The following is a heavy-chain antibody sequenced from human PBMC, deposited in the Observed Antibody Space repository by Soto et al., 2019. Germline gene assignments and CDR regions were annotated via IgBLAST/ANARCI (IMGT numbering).Heavy chain of an antibody. V-gene: IGHV3-33*01. CDR1: GFTFSSYF. Sequence: PGGSLXLSCAASGFTFSSYFMHWVRQAPGKGLEWVAVIWYDGSNKYYADSVKGRFTISRDNSKNTLYLQMNSLRAEDTAVYYCARVEYYYDSSGSVDAFDIWGQGTMVTVSS. CDR3: ARVEYYYDSSGSVDAFDI. CDR2: IWYDGSNK. D-gene: IGHD3-22*01. J-gene: IGHJ3*02.